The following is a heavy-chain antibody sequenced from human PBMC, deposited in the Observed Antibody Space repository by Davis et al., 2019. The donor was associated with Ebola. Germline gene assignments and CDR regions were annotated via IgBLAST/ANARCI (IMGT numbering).Heavy chain of an antibody. J-gene: IGHJ5*02. D-gene: IGHD3-3*01. CDR2: ISSSSSTI. CDR3: ARDLFRYYDFWSGSPNGFDP. V-gene: IGHV3-48*02. CDR1: GFTFSSSS. Sequence: SLKISCAASGFTFSSSSMNWVRQAPGKGLEWVSYISSSSSTIYYADSVKGRFTISSDNAKNSLYLQMNSLRDEDTAVYYCARDLFRYYDFWSGSPNGFDPWGQGTLVTVSS.